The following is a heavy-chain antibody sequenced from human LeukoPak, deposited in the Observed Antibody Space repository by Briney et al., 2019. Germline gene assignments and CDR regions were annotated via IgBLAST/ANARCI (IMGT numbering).Heavy chain of an antibody. D-gene: IGHD3-10*01. CDR2: IYSGGST. J-gene: IGHJ4*02. Sequence: PGGSLRLSCAASGFTFSSYSMNWVRQTPGKGLEWVSVIYSGGSTYYAYPVKGRFTISRDNSNNTLYLQMNSLRAEDTAVYYCARELQGSGSYDYWGQGTLVTVSS. CDR3: ARELQGSGSYDY. CDR1: GFTFSSYS. V-gene: IGHV3-66*01.